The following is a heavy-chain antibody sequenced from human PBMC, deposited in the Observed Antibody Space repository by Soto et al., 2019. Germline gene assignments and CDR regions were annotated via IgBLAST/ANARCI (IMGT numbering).Heavy chain of an antibody. D-gene: IGHD1-1*01. V-gene: IGHV6-1*01. CDR1: GDTVSRNSAA. CDR2: TYYRSKWCN. Sequence: SQTLSLTCAISGDTVSRNSAAWHWIRQSPSRGLEWLGKTYYRSKWCNDYAVTVKSRITINPDTSKNQFSLQLNSVTPEDTAIYYCASYNFDYWGQGTLVTVSS. CDR3: ASYNFDY. J-gene: IGHJ4*02.